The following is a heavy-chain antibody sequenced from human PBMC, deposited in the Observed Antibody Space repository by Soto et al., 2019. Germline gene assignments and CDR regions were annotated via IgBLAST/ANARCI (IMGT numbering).Heavy chain of an antibody. J-gene: IGHJ4*02. Sequence: SVKVSCKASGGTFSTHLINWARQAPGQGLEGMGGIIPLFGTASYAQKFRDRVSITADGSTYTAYMELSSLRSEDTAVYYCARSDSSGFYLPFWGQGTLVTVSS. V-gene: IGHV1-69*13. CDR2: IIPLFGTA. CDR1: GGTFSTHL. CDR3: ARSDSSGFYLPF. D-gene: IGHD3-22*01.